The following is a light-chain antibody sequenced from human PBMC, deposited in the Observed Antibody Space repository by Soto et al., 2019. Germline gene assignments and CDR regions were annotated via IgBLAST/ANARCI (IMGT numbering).Light chain of an antibody. Sequence: QSALTQPASVSGSPGQSITISCTGTSSDIGDYDYVSWYQQDPGKAPKLMIYDVNNRPSGVSSRFSGSKSGNTASLTISGVQAEDEADYYCSSYTSSSTVIFGGGTKLTVL. CDR2: DVN. CDR1: SSDIGDYDY. J-gene: IGLJ2*01. V-gene: IGLV2-14*01. CDR3: SSYTSSSTVI.